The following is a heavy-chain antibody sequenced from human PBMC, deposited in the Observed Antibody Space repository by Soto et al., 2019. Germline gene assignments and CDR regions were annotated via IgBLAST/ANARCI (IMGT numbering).Heavy chain of an antibody. V-gene: IGHV4-30-2*01. J-gene: IGHJ5*02. CDR1: GGSISSGGYS. D-gene: IGHD3-10*01. Sequence: SETLSLTCAVSGGSISSGGYSWSWIRQPPGKGLEWIGYIYHSGSTYYNPSLKSRVTISVDRSKNQFSLKLSSVTAADTAVYYCARGEESSPGKDWFDPWGQGTLVTVSS. CDR3: ARGEESSPGKDWFDP. CDR2: IYHSGST.